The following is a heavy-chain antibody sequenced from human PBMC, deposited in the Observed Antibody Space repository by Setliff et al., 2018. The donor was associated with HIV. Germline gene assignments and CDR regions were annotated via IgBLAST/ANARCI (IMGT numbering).Heavy chain of an antibody. CDR1: DASFGGVY. CDR3: ARVRDYGGNFFDY. V-gene: IGHV4-34*12. J-gene: IGHJ4*02. D-gene: IGHD4-17*01. Sequence: SETLSLTCGVSDASFGGVYWTWVRQSPQKGLEWIGSIFHTGSTYYNPSLKSRVTISVDTSKNQFSLRLTSVTAADTAVYYCARVRDYGGNFFDYWGQGTLVTVSS. CDR2: IFHTGST.